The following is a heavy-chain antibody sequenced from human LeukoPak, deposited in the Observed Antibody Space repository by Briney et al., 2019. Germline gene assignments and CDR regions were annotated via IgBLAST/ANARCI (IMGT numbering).Heavy chain of an antibody. CDR3: ARTYYDFWSYGMDV. V-gene: IGHV4-59*01. CDR2: IYYSGST. J-gene: IGHJ6*02. D-gene: IGHD3/OR15-3a*01. CDR1: GGSISSYY. Sequence: SETLSLTCTVSGGSISSYYWSWIRQPPGKGLEWIGYIYYSGSTNYNPSLKSRVTISVDTSKNQFSLKLSSVTAADTVVYYCARTYYDFWSYGMDVWGQGATVTVSS.